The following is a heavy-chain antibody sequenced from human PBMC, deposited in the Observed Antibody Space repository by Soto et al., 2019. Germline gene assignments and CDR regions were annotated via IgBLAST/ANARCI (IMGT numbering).Heavy chain of an antibody. CDR3: ARLGGIVDTGTWIQ. Sequence: GESLKISCNASGYRFSTYCIGWVLQRPGKGPEWMAIIYPGDSDTRENPSFQGQVTISADKSSNTVHLQWRSLKASDTAIYYCARLGGIVDTGTWIQWGQGTPVTAPQ. V-gene: IGHV5-51*01. D-gene: IGHD1-26*01. CDR2: IYPGDSDT. J-gene: IGHJ4*02. CDR1: GYRFSTYC.